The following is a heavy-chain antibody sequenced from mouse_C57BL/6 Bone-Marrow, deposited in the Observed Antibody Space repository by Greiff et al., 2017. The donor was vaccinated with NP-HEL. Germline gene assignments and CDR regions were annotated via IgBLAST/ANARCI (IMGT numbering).Heavy chain of an antibody. Sequence: EVMLVESGGGLVQPGGSLKLSCAASGFTFSDYGMAWVRQAPRKGPEWVAFISNLAYSIYYADTVTGRFTISRENAKNTLYLEMSSLRSEDTAMYYCARHYSNEGFAYWGQGTLVTVSA. CDR3: ARHYSNEGFAY. CDR1: GFTFSDYG. V-gene: IGHV5-15*01. CDR2: ISNLAYSI. D-gene: IGHD2-5*01. J-gene: IGHJ3*01.